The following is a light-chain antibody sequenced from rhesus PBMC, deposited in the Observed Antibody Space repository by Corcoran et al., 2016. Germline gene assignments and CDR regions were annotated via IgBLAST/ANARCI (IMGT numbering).Light chain of an antibody. CDR2: QGS. CDR1: ETVSFFGLNL. V-gene: IGKV7-13*02. J-gene: IGKJ1*01. Sequence: DIVLTQSPASLAVSPGQRATITCRASETVSFFGLNLIHWYQQKPGQPSKVRIYQGSNKDTGVPARFSGSGSGTDFTHTINPVEADDAAGYYCLQTKNFPWTFGQGTKVEIK. CDR3: LQTKNFPWT.